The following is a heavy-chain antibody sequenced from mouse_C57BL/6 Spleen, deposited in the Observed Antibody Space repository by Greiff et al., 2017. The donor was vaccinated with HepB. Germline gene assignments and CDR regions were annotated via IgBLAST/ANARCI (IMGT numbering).Heavy chain of an antibody. V-gene: IGHV5-17*01. CDR2: ISSGSSTI. Sequence: EVKLVESGGGLVKPGGSLKLSCAASGFTFSDYGMHWVRQAPEKGLEWVAYISSGSSTIYYADTVKGRFTISRDNAKNTLFLQMTSLRSEDTAMYYCARSGTYYSTTFDYWGQGTTLTVSS. CDR3: ARSGTYYSTTFDY. D-gene: IGHD2-5*01. J-gene: IGHJ2*01. CDR1: GFTFSDYG.